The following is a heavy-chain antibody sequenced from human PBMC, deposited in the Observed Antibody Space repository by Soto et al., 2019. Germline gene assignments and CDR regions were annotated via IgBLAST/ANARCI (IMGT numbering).Heavy chain of an antibody. V-gene: IGHV3-33*01. D-gene: IGHD3-22*01. Sequence: QVQLVESGGGVVQPGRSLRLSCAASGFIFSSYGMHWVRQAPGKGLEWVAVIWYDGSNKYYADSVKGRFTISSYNSKNTLYLQMNSLRAEGTAVYYCARFHYYASSCPNWGQGTLVTVSS. CDR1: GFIFSSYG. J-gene: IGHJ4*02. CDR3: ARFHYYASSCPN. CDR2: IWYDGSNK.